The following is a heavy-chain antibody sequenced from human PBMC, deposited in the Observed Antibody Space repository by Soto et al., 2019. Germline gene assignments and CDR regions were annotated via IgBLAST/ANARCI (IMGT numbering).Heavy chain of an antibody. Sequence: QVQLVQSGAEVKKPGASVKVSCKASGYTFTSYDINWVRQATGQGLEWMGTINPRGAGTTYAQTFQGRVTMTRDTSTATVYMELSSLTSEDTAVYYCARDDEGWYGPADYWGQGTLVTVSS. CDR3: ARDDEGWYGPADY. V-gene: IGHV1-46*01. J-gene: IGHJ4*02. CDR1: GYTFTSYD. CDR2: INPRGAGT. D-gene: IGHD6-19*01.